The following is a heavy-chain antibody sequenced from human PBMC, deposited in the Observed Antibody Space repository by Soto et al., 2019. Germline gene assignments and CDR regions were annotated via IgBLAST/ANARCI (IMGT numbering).Heavy chain of an antibody. J-gene: IGHJ6*02. D-gene: IGHD2-2*01. V-gene: IGHV6-1*01. CDR3: ARVTDCSSTSCYFLDV. CDR1: VGTLYSNSAA. CDR2: TYYRSKWYH. Sequence: QTLSLTCALSVGTLYSNSAAGNWIRQSPSRGLEWLGRTYYRSKWYHDYALSVKSRITINPDTSKNQFSLQLNSVTPEDTAVYYCARVTDCSSTSCYFLDVWGQGTTVTVSS.